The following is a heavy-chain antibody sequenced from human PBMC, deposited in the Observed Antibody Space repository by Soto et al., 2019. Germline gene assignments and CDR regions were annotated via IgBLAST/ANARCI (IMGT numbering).Heavy chain of an antibody. Sequence: GGSLRLSCAASGFTFSSYAMSWVRQAPGKGQEWVSAISGSGGSTYYADSVKGRFTISRDNSKNTLYLQMNSLRAEDTAVYYCAKGAPQYSYAQYYFDYWGQGTLVTVSS. CDR1: GFTFSSYA. J-gene: IGHJ4*02. D-gene: IGHD5-18*01. CDR3: AKGAPQYSYAQYYFDY. CDR2: ISGSGGST. V-gene: IGHV3-23*01.